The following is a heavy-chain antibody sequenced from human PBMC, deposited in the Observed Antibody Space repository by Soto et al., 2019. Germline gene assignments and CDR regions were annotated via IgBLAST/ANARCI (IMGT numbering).Heavy chain of an antibody. CDR1: GFSLSNARMG. Sequence: QVTLKESGPVLVKPTETLTLTCTVSGFSLSNARMGVSWIRQPPGKALEWLAHIFSNDEKSYSASLKCRLTISYDTSKSQVVLTITNLAPVDTDTYSCARRALLGFGDWWFDVWGQGTLVAVSS. CDR2: IFSNDEK. J-gene: IGHJ5*02. CDR3: ARRALLGFGDWWFDV. D-gene: IGHD3-10*01. V-gene: IGHV2-26*01.